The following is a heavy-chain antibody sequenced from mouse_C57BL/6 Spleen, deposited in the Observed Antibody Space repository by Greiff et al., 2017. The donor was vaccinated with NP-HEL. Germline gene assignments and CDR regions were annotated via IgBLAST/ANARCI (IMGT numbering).Heavy chain of an antibody. D-gene: IGHD2-3*01. CDR1: GFTFSSYG. V-gene: IGHV5-6*01. CDR2: ISSGGSYT. CDR3: ARHDGSYYAMDY. J-gene: IGHJ4*01. Sequence: VQLKESGGDLVKPGGSLKLSCAASGFTFSSYGMSWVRQTPDKRLEWVATISSGGSYTYYPDSVKGRITISRDNAKNTLYLQMSSLKSEDTAMYYCARHDGSYYAMDYWGQGTSVTVSS.